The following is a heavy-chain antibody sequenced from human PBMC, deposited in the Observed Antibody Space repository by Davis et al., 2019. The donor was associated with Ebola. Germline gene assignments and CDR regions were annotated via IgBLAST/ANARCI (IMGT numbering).Heavy chain of an antibody. CDR3: ARISAQLVDY. D-gene: IGHD2-2*01. V-gene: IGHV1-3*01. CDR2: ISAGNGNT. J-gene: IGHJ4*02. CDR1: GYTFTSYA. Sequence: ASVKVSCKASGYTFTSYAMHWVRQAPGQRLEWMGWISAGNGNTKYSQKFQGRVTITRDTSASTAYMELSSLRSEDTAVYYCARISAQLVDYWGQGTLVTVSS.